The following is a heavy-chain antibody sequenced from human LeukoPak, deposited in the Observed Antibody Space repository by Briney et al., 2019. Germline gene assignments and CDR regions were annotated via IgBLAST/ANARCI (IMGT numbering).Heavy chain of an antibody. CDR1: KFIFRNYG. V-gene: IGHV3-30*18. D-gene: IGHD2-15*01. CDR2: ISYDGNNK. J-gene: IGHJ5*02. Sequence: GGSLRLSCVASKFIFRNYGMHWVRQAPGKGLEWVAVISYDGNNKYYADSVKGRFTISRDNSKNTLYLQMNSLRAEDTAVYFCAKGQRLYCSSGSCFDWFDPWGQGTLVTVSS. CDR3: AKGQRLYCSSGSCFDWFDP.